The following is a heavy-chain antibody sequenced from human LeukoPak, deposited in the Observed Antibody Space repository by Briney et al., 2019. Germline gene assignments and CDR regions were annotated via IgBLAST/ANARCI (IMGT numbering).Heavy chain of an antibody. V-gene: IGHV5-51*01. CDR3: ARLRWAAGDGYYFDY. CDR1: GYGFTTCW. CDR2: INPGNSDT. Sequence: GESLKISCKGSGYGFTTCWVGCVRQMPGKGLEWMGVINPGNSDTRYSPSFQGQVTISADKSITTAYLQWSSLKASDTAMYYCARLRWAAGDGYYFDYWGQGVPVTVSS. D-gene: IGHD6-13*01. J-gene: IGHJ4*02.